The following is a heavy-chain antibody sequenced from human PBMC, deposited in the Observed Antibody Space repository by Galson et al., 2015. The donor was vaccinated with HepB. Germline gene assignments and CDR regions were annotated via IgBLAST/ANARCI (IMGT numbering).Heavy chain of an antibody. J-gene: IGHJ4*02. CDR3: ARVGPYYDFWSGHLDY. CDR1: GFTFSNYY. Sequence: SLRLSCAASGFTFSNYYLSWIRQAPGTGLEWISYISSSGSTIYYADSVKGRFTISRDNAKNSLYLQMNSLRAEDTAVYYCARVGPYYDFWSGHLDYWGQGTLVTVSS. CDR2: ISSSGSTI. V-gene: IGHV3-11*01. D-gene: IGHD3-3*01.